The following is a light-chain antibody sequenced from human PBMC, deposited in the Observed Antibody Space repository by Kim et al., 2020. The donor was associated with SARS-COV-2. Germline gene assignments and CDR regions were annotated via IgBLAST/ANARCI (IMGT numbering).Light chain of an antibody. V-gene: IGLV2-14*03. CDR2: DVT. CDR3: SSYTDLSTRV. Sequence: QSALTQPASVSGSPGQSITISCTGTSSDVGGYDYVAWYQQYPGRAPKLIIFDVTKRPPGVSDRFSGSKSANTASLTITGLERDDEADYYCSSYTDLSTRVFGTGTTVSVL. J-gene: IGLJ1*01. CDR1: SSDVGGYDY.